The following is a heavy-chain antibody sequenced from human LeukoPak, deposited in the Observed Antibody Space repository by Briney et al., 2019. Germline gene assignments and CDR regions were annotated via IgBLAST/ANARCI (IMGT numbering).Heavy chain of an antibody. D-gene: IGHD3-22*01. CDR3: ARHYYDSTEDWFDP. CDR1: GFTVSSNY. V-gene: IGHV3-53*01. CDR2: IYSGGST. Sequence: PGRSLRLSCAASGFTVSSNYMSWVRQAPGKGLEWVSVIYSGGSTYYADSVKGRFTISRDNSKNTLYLQMNSLRAEDTAVYYCARHYYDSTEDWFDPWGQGTLVTVSS. J-gene: IGHJ5*02.